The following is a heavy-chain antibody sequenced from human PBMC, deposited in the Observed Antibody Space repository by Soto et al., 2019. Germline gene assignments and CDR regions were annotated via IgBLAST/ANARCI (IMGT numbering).Heavy chain of an antibody. V-gene: IGHV4-30-2*01. D-gene: IGHD6-19*01. CDR3: ARIHWAQSSLDY. Sequence: SQTLSLTCAVSGGSIDSGAFSLSWIRQPPGKGLEWIGYVTHSGTSYSIPSLNGRLTLSVDSSQTQFSLKLTSVTAADSAFYYCARIHWAQSSLDYWGRGILVTGSS. CDR2: VTHSGTS. J-gene: IGHJ4*02. CDR1: GGSIDSGAFS.